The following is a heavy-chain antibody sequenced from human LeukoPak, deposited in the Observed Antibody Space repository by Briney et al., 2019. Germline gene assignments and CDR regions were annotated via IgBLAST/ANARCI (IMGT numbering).Heavy chain of an antibody. CDR2: ICPGDSDT. CDR3: ARDPGYTAVPFYCDY. J-gene: IGHJ4*02. D-gene: IGHD3-16*02. Sequence: GESLKISCKGSGYIFTSYWIGWVRQMPGKGLEWMGIICPGDSDTRYSPSFQGQVTISADKSINTAYLQWSSLKASDTAMYYCARDPGYTAVPFYCDYWGQGTLVTVSS. V-gene: IGHV5-51*01. CDR1: GYIFTSYW.